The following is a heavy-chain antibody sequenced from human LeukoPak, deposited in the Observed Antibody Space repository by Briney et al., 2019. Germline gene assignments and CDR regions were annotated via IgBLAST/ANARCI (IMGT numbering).Heavy chain of an antibody. J-gene: IGHJ4*02. D-gene: IGHD1-26*01. CDR2: ISGSGGST. Sequence: GGSLRLSCATSGFTFSSYAMSWVRQAPGKGLEWVSAISGSGGSTYYADSVKGRFTISRDNSKNTLYLQMSSLRAEDTAVYYCAKGVLGSSFDYWGQGTLVTVSS. CDR1: GFTFSSYA. V-gene: IGHV3-23*01. CDR3: AKGVLGSSFDY.